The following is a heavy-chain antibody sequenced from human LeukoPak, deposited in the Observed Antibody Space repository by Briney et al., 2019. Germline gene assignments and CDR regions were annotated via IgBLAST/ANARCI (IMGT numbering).Heavy chain of an antibody. CDR3: ARDRAAAGLFDY. J-gene: IGHJ4*02. D-gene: IGHD6-13*01. CDR2: IYYSGST. V-gene: IGHV4-59*01. Sequence: SETLSLTCTVSGGSISSYYWSWIRQPPGKGLEWIGYIYYSGSTNYNPSLKSRVTISVDTSKNQFSLKLGSVTAADTAVYYCARDRAAAGLFDYWGQGTLVTVSS. CDR1: GGSISSYY.